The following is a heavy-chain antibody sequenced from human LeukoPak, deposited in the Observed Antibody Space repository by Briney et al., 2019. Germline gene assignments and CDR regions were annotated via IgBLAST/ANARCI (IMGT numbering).Heavy chain of an antibody. D-gene: IGHD2-2*01. Sequence: PGGSLRLSCAASGLTFSSYSMNWVRQAPGKGLEWVSAISGSGGSTYYADSVKGRFTISRDNSKNTLYLQMNSLRAEDTAVYYCAKDIDCSSTSCGRDYWGQGTLVTVSS. CDR1: GLTFSSYS. CDR2: ISGSGGST. J-gene: IGHJ4*02. V-gene: IGHV3-23*01. CDR3: AKDIDCSSTSCGRDY.